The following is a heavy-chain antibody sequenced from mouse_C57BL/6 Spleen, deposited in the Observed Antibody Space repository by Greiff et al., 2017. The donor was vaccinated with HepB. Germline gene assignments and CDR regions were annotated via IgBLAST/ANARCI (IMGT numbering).Heavy chain of an antibody. CDR3: ARRGNYYWYFDV. CDR2: IDPSDSYT. CDR1: GYTFTSYW. V-gene: IGHV1-69*01. Sequence: QVQLQQSGAELVMPGASVKLSCKASGYTFTSYWMHWVKQRPGQGLEWIGEIDPSDSYTNYNQKFKGKSTLTVDKSSSTAYMQLSSLTSEDSAVYYCARRGNYYWYFDVWGTGTTVTVSS. D-gene: IGHD1-3*01. J-gene: IGHJ1*03.